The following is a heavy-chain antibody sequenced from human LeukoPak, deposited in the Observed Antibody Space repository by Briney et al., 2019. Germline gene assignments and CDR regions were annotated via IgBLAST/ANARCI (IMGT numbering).Heavy chain of an antibody. D-gene: IGHD1-26*01. CDR1: GGTFSSYT. CDR3: ARAGLYSGSYFDY. V-gene: IGHV1-69*02. Sequence: SVKVSCKASGGTFSSYTISWVRQAPGQGLEWMGRIIPILGIANYAQKFQGRVTITVDKSTSTAYMELSSLRSEDTAVYYCARAGLYSGSYFDYWGQGTLVTVSS. CDR2: IIPILGIA. J-gene: IGHJ4*02.